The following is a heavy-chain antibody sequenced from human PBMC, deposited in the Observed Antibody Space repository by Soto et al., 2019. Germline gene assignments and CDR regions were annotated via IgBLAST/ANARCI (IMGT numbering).Heavy chain of an antibody. D-gene: IGHD2-2*01. V-gene: IGHV4-59*08. CDR1: GDSIRSYY. Sequence: NPSETLSLTCSVSGDSIRSYYWTWIRQPPGKGLQWIGYVFHTGNTNYNPSLKSRVTISEDASKNQVSLKLSSVTAADTAVYYCARQYAYCSSTSCYGYYFDYWGQGTLVTVSS. J-gene: IGHJ4*02. CDR3: ARQYAYCSSTSCYGYYFDY. CDR2: VFHTGNT.